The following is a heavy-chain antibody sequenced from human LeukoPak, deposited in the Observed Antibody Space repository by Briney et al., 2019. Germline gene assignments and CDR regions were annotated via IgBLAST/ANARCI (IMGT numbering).Heavy chain of an antibody. Sequence: SETLSLTCTVSGGSISSGSYYWSWIRQPAGKGLEWIGRIYTSGSTNYNPSLKSRVTISVDTSKNQFSLKLSSVTAADTAVYYCARESIVVVPAAWPYYYYMDVWGKGTTVTVSS. J-gene: IGHJ6*03. D-gene: IGHD2-2*01. CDR1: GGSISSGSYY. CDR2: IYTSGST. V-gene: IGHV4-61*02. CDR3: ARESIVVVPAAWPYYYYMDV.